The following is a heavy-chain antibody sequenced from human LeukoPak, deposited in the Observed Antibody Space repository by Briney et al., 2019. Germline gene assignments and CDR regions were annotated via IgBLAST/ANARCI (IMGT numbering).Heavy chain of an antibody. Sequence: GGSLRLSCAASGFTFSNYAMSWVRQAPGKGLEWVSTLSGTGGSTYYADSVKGRFTISRDNSKNTLYLQVSSLRAEDTAVYYCAKGGKWDVTPFDYWGQGTLVTVSS. D-gene: IGHD1-26*01. CDR3: AKGGKWDVTPFDY. J-gene: IGHJ4*02. CDR2: LSGTGGST. CDR1: GFTFSNYA. V-gene: IGHV3-23*01.